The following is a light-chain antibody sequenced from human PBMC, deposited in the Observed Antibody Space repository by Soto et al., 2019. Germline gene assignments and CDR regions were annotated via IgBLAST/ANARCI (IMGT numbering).Light chain of an antibody. J-gene: IGLJ1*01. CDR1: SSNIGNNF. CDR3: CSYAGRSTSV. CDR2: DVS. V-gene: IGLV2-11*01. Sequence: QSVLTQPPSASGTPGQKVRISCSGSSSNIGNNFVYWYQQHPGKAPKVMIYDVSKRPSGVPDRFSGSKSGNTASLTISGLQSEDEADYYCCSYAGRSTSVFGTGTKAPVL.